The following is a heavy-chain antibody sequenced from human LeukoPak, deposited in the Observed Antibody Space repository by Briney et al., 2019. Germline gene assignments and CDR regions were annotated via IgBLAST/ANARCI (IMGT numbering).Heavy chain of an antibody. D-gene: IGHD4-23*01. CDR2: ISGSGGST. J-gene: IGHJ6*03. V-gene: IGHV3-23*01. Sequence: GGSLRLSCAASGFTFSSYAMSWVRQAPGKGLEWVSAISGSGGSTYYADSVKGRFTISRDNSKNTLYLQMNSLRAEDTAVYYRAKGYDYGGSEYYYYYYMDVWGKGTTVTVSS. CDR1: GFTFSSYA. CDR3: AKGYDYGGSEYYYYYYMDV.